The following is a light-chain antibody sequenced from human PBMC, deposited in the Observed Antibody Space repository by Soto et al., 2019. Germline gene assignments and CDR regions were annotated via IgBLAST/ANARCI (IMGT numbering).Light chain of an antibody. CDR2: GNS. Sequence: QSVLTQPPSVSGAPGQRVTISCTGSSSNIGAGYDVHWYQQLPGTAPKLLIYGNSNRPSGVPDRFSGAKSGSSASLAITGRQEDDEADYYCQSYDSSLSGVVFGTGTKVTVL. J-gene: IGLJ1*01. V-gene: IGLV1-40*01. CDR1: SSNIGAGYD. CDR3: QSYDSSLSGVV.